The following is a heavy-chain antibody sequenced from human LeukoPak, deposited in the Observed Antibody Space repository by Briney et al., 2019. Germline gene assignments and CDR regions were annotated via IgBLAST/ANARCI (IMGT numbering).Heavy chain of an antibody. CDR3: AKDRIPVAGRQDIWDY. Sequence: GGSLRLSCVVAGFTFSNYAMTWVRQAPGKGLGWVSGISGSGDRTYYADSVKGRFTISRDNSKNTLYLQMNSLTDDDSAVYYCAKDRIPVAGRQDIWDYWGHGTLVTVSS. D-gene: IGHD6-19*01. V-gene: IGHV3-23*01. CDR1: GFTFSNYA. CDR2: ISGSGDRT. J-gene: IGHJ4*01.